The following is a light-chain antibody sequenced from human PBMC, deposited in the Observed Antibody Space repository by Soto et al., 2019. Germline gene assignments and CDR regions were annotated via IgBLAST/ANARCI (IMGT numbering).Light chain of an antibody. CDR2: LGS. J-gene: IGKJ1*01. Sequence: EIVLTQSPLSLPVTPGEPASISCRSSQSLLHSNGFNYLDWYLQKPGQSPQLLIYLGSTRASGVPDRFSGSGSGTDFTLKISRVEAEDVGVYYCMQALQTGWTFGQGTKVDIK. V-gene: IGKV2-28*01. CDR3: MQALQTGWT. CDR1: QSLLHSNGFNY.